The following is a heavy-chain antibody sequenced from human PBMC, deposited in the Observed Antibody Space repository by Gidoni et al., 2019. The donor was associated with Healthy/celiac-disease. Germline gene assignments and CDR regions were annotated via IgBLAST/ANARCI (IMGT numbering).Heavy chain of an antibody. Sequence: EVQLLESGGGLVQPGGSLRLSCAASGFTFTSYAMSWVRQAPGKGLEWVTAISGSGGSKYYADSVKGRFTISRDNSKNTLYLQMNSLRAEDTAVYYCAKDSVFGVVPDYWGQGTLVTVSS. J-gene: IGHJ4*02. CDR3: AKDSVFGVVPDY. CDR1: GFTFTSYA. D-gene: IGHD3-3*02. CDR2: ISGSGGSK. V-gene: IGHV3-23*01.